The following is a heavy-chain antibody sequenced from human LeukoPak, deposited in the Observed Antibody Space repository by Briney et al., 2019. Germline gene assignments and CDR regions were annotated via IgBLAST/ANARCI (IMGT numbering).Heavy chain of an antibody. CDR1: GYTFSSYG. V-gene: IGHV1-18*04. CDR3: ARDLNGYCSSTSCYQMGN. Sequence: GASVKVSCKASGYTFSSYGISWVRQAPGQGLEWMGWISAYSGNTNYAQKLQGRVTMTTDTSTSTAYMELRSLRSDDTAVYYCARDLNGYCSSTSCYQMGNWGQGTLVTVSS. J-gene: IGHJ4*02. D-gene: IGHD2-2*01. CDR2: ISAYSGNT.